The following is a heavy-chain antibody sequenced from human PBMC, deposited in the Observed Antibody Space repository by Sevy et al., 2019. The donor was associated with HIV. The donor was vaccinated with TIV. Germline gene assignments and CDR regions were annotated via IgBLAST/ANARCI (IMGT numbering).Heavy chain of an antibody. CDR3: VREGLGGYSYSLDY. V-gene: IGHV3-7*01. CDR2: IKQDGSEE. J-gene: IGHJ4*01. Sequence: GGSLRLSCAASGFSFSIYWMSWVRQAPGKGLEWVATIKQDGSEEDYVDSVKGGLTISRDNAKNSLFLQMNSLSAEDTAVYYCVREGLGGYSYSLDYWGHRTLVTVSS. CDR1: GFSFSIYW. D-gene: IGHD5-18*01.